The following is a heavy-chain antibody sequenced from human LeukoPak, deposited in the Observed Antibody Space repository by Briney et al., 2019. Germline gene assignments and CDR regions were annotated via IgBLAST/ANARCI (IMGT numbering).Heavy chain of an antibody. D-gene: IGHD2-15*01. Sequence: ASVKVSCKASGYTFTDYYIHWVQQAPGKGLEWMGRIDPEDGETIYAERFQGRVTITADTSTDTAYMELSSLRSEDTAVYYCATQHSGGSNYWHRSYYYYYYMDVWGKGTTVTVSS. V-gene: IGHV1-69-2*01. CDR2: IDPEDGET. CDR3: ATQHSGGSNYWHRSYYYYYYMDV. J-gene: IGHJ6*03. CDR1: GYTFTDYY.